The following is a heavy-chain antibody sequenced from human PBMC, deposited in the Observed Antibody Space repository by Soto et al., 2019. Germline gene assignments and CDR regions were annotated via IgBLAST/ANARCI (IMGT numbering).Heavy chain of an antibody. J-gene: IGHJ6*02. V-gene: IGHV3-49*04. D-gene: IGHD2-15*01. Sequence: GGFLRLSCTASGFTFGDYAVNWVRQAPGKGLEWVGFIRSKAYGGTPEYAASVKGRFTISRDDSKSIAYLQMNSLKTEDTAVFYCARSLLNGMDVWGQGTTVTVSS. CDR1: GFTFGDYA. CDR2: IRSKAYGGTP. CDR3: ARSLLNGMDV.